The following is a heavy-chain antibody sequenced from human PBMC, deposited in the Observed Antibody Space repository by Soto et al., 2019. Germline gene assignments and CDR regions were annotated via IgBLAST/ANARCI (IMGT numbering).Heavy chain of an antibody. D-gene: IGHD4-17*01. Sequence: QVQLQESGPGLVKPSQTLSLTCTVSGGSISSSAYYWSWIRQHPGKGLEWVGYIYYSGSTNYTPSLKSRLTISIDTTQNHFSLKLSSVTAADTAFYYCARVYGNYPYYFDFWGQGTLVTVSS. J-gene: IGHJ4*02. CDR3: ARVYGNYPYYFDF. V-gene: IGHV4-31*03. CDR2: IYYSGST. CDR1: GGSISSSAYY.